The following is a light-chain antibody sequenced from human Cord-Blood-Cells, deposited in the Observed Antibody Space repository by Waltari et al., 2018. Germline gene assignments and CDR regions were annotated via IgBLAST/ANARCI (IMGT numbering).Light chain of an antibody. CDR1: RSDVGVFNY. V-gene: IGLV2-14*01. CDR2: DVS. Sequence: QSALTQPASVSGSPGQSITISCTGTRSDVGVFNYVSWYQQHPGKAPKLMIYDVSNRPSGVSNRFSGSKAGNTASLTISGLQAEDEADYYCSSYTSSSTGVFGGGTKLTVL. J-gene: IGLJ3*02. CDR3: SSYTSSSTGV.